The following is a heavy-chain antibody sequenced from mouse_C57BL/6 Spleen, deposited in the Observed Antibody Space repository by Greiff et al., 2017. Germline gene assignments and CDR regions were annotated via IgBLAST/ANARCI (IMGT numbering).Heavy chain of an antibody. J-gene: IGHJ2*01. V-gene: IGHV5-4*01. CDR3: ARDRYYFDY. Sequence: EVQGVESGGGLVKPGGSLKLSCAASGFTFSSYAMSWVRLTPEKRLEWVATISDGGSYTYYPDNVKGRFTISRDNAKNNLYLQMSHLKSEDTAMYYCARDRYYFDYWGQGTTLTVSS. CDR2: ISDGGSYT. CDR1: GFTFSSYA.